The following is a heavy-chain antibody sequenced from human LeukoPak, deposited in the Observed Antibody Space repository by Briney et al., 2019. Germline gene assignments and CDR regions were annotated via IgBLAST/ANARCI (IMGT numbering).Heavy chain of an antibody. CDR2: ISSSSSTI. CDR1: GFTFSSYS. D-gene: IGHD2-2*01. CDR3: AREGHTRYCSSTSCYFAEYFQH. J-gene: IGHJ1*01. V-gene: IGHV3-48*01. Sequence: GGSLRLSCAASGFTFSSYSMNWARQAPGKGLEWVSYISSSSSTIYYADSVKGRFTISRDNAKNSPYLQMNSLRAEDTAVYYCAREGHTRYCSSTSCYFAEYFQHWGQGTLVTVSS.